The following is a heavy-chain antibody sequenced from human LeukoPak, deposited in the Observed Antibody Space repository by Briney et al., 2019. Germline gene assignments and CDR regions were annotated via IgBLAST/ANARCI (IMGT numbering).Heavy chain of an antibody. Sequence: SETLSLTCTVSGGSISSGTYFRGWIRQPPGECLEWVGSIFYSGATYYNLSLKSRVTISVDTSKKQFSLMLNSVTAADTAVYYCARHGHKNEYNSPGVDYWGQGTLVTVSS. CDR3: ARHGHKNEYNSPGVDY. V-gene: IGHV4-39*01. J-gene: IGHJ4*02. CDR2: IFYSGAT. D-gene: IGHD1-14*01. CDR1: GGSISSGTYF.